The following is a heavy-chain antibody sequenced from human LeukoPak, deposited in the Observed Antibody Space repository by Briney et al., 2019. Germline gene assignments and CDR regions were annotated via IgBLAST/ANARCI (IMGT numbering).Heavy chain of an antibody. Sequence: GGPLRLSCAASGFTFSSYSMNWVRQAPGKGLEWVSSISSSSSYIYYADSVKGRFTISRDNAKNSLYLQMNSLRAEDTAVYYCASYMDTAMGDDYWGQGTLVTVSS. CDR3: ASYMDTAMGDDY. V-gene: IGHV3-21*01. CDR1: GFTFSSYS. CDR2: ISSSSSYI. J-gene: IGHJ4*02. D-gene: IGHD5-18*01.